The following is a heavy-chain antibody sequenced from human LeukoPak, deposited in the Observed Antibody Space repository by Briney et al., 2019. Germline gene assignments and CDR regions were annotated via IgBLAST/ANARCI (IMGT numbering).Heavy chain of an antibody. D-gene: IGHD2-15*01. CDR1: GGSISSSSYY. V-gene: IGHV4-39*07. J-gene: IGHJ4*02. CDR2: IYYSGST. Sequence: SETLSLTCTVSGGSISSSSYYWGWIRQPPGKGLEWIGSIYYSGSTYYNPSLKSRVTISVDTSKNHFSLKLSSVTAADTAVYYCARLPYCSGGNCYSLGLVYWGQGTLVTVSS. CDR3: ARLPYCSGGNCYSLGLVY.